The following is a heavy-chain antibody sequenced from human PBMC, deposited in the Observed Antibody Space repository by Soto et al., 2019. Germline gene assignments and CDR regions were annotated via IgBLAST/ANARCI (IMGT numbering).Heavy chain of an antibody. J-gene: IGHJ4*02. CDR3: ARGAERFDY. CDR2: IVSSGGST. V-gene: IGHV3-64*01. CDR1: GFTFSSYA. Sequence: EVQRVESGGGLVQPGGSLRLSCAASGFTFSSYAMHWVRQAPGKGLEYVSAIVSSGGSTYYANSVKGRFTISRDNSKNTLYLQMGSLRAEDMAVYYCARGAERFDYWGQGSLVSVSS.